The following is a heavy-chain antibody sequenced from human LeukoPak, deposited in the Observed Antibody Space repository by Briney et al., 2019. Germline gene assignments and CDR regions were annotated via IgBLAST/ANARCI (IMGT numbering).Heavy chain of an antibody. D-gene: IGHD2-15*01. CDR2: ISSSSSYI. CDR3: ASGYCSGGSCYSAGDY. CDR1: GFTFSSYS. J-gene: IGHJ4*02. Sequence: PGGSLRLSCAASGFTFSSYSMNWVRQAPGKGLEWVSSISSSSSYIYYADSVKGRFTISRDNAKNSLYLQMNSLRAEDTAVYYCASGYCSGGSCYSAGDYWGQGTLVTVSS. V-gene: IGHV3-21*01.